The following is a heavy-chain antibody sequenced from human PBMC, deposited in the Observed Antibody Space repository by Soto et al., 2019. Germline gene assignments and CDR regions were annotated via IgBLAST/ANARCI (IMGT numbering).Heavy chain of an antibody. CDR3: ARDPTTTVAGGYGMDV. J-gene: IGHJ6*02. D-gene: IGHD4-4*01. V-gene: IGHV3-21*01. Sequence: EVQLVETGGGLVKPGGSLRLSCAASGFTFSSYSMNWVRQAPGKGLEWVSSISSSSSYIYYADSVKGRSTISRDNAKNSLYLQMNSLRAEDTAVYYCARDPTTTVAGGYGMDVWGQGTTVTVSS. CDR1: GFTFSSYS. CDR2: ISSSSSYI.